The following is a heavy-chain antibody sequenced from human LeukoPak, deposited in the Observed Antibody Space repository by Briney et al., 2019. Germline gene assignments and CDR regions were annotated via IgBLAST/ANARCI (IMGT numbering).Heavy chain of an antibody. D-gene: IGHD6-19*01. CDR2: ISGSGDTT. CDR3: ARERRYSSGWGNYFDY. J-gene: IGHJ4*02. V-gene: IGHV3-23*01. Sequence: PGGSLRLSCATSGFIFSNYAVNWVRQAPGKGLEWVSIISGSGDTTYYADSVKGRFTISRDNSKNSLYLQMNSLRAEDTALYHCARERRYSSGWGNYFDYWGQGTLVTVSS. CDR1: GFIFSNYA.